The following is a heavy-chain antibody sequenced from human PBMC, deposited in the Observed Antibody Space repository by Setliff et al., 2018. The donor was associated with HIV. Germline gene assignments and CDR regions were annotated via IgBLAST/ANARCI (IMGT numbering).Heavy chain of an antibody. CDR3: ARFTVVVFGAGEPSWFDP. D-gene: IGHD2-15*01. V-gene: IGHV4-30-4*08. CDR2: IHYKGNI. J-gene: IGHJ5*02. CDR1: GDSIISGDYY. Sequence: KASETLSLTCTVSGDSIISGDYYWSWIRQSPGKGLEWIGHIHYKGNIDYNASLKSRLAISSDTSKNQFSLNLSSVIAADTAIYFCARFTVVVFGAGEPSWFDPWGQGILVTV.